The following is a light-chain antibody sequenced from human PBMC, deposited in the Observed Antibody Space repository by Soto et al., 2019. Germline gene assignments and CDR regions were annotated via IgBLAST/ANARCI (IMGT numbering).Light chain of an antibody. CDR1: QGISSR. V-gene: IGKV1-12*01. CDR3: QQANIFPLT. CDR2: TAS. Sequence: DIQMTQSPSSVSASVGDRVTITCRASQGISSRLAWYQQKPGKAPKLLIYTASGLQSGVPSRFTGSGSGTDFTLTISSLQPEDFETYYCQQANIFPLTLAGGTKVDIK. J-gene: IGKJ4*01.